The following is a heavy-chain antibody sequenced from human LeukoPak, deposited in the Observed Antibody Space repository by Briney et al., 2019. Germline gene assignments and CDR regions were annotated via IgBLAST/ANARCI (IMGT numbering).Heavy chain of an antibody. D-gene: IGHD7-27*01. J-gene: IGHJ4*02. CDR1: GYTFTTFH. Sequence: EASVKVSCKASGYTFTTFHINWVRQATGQGLEWMGYMSPNSGNTGYAQKFQGRVTMTRNTSIKTAYMEMSSLTYEDTAVYYCARGVDAGVDYWGQGTLVTVSS. CDR2: MSPNSGNT. V-gene: IGHV1-8*01. CDR3: ARGVDAGVDY.